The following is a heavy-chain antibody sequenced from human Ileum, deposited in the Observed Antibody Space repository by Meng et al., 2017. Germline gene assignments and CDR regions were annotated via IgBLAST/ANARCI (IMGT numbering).Heavy chain of an antibody. CDR1: GFSLTTHGVG. D-gene: IGHD4-17*01. J-gene: IGHJ4*02. Sequence: QITLKESGPTLVKPTQTLTLTCTFSGFSLTTHGVGVGWVRQSPGKALEWVAFIYWDDDKRYSPSLRDRLIITKFTSENQVVLTVTNMDPLDTATYYCAKGHYGAPDEWGQGTLVTVSS. V-gene: IGHV2-5*02. CDR2: IYWDDDK. CDR3: AKGHYGAPDE.